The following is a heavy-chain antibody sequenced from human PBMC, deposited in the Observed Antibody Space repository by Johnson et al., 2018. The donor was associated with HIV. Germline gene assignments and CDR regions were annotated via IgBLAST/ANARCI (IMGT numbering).Heavy chain of an antibody. V-gene: IGHV3-30*04. J-gene: IGHJ3*02. D-gene: IGHD1-1*01. CDR1: GFTFSSYT. CDR2: ISYDGSNK. CDR3: ARGGIIHDAFDI. Sequence: QVPLVESRGGVFQPGRSLRLSCLASGFTFSSYTMHWVRQAPGKGLEWVAVISYDGSNKYFADSVKGRFTISRDNSKNTLYLQMSSLRAEDTAVYYCARGGIIHDAFDIWGQGTMVTVSS.